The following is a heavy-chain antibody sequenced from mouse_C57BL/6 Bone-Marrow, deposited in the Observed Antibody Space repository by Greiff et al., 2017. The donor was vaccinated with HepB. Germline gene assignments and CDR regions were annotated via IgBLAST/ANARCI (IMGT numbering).Heavy chain of an antibody. CDR3: TTDGSSWGDY. D-gene: IGHD1-1*01. CDR1: GFNIKDDY. CDR2: IDPENGDT. Sequence: VQLQQSGAELARPGASVKLSCTASGFNIKDDYMHWVKQRPEQGLEWIGWIDPENGDTEYASKFQGKATITADTSSNTAYLQLSSLTSEDTAVYYCTTDGSSWGDYWGQGTSVTVSS. V-gene: IGHV14-4*01. J-gene: IGHJ4*01.